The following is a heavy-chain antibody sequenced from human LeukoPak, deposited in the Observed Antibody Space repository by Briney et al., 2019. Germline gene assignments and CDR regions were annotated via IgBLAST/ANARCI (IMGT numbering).Heavy chain of an antibody. CDR1: GFTFSSYG. Sequence: PGGSLRLSCAASGFTFSSYGMHWVRQAPGKGLEWVAVIWYDGSNKYYADSVKGRFTISRDNSKNTLYLQMNSLRAEDTAVYYCARESRGGWFDPWGKGTLVTVSS. D-gene: IGHD6-25*01. CDR3: ARESRGGWFDP. J-gene: IGHJ5*02. V-gene: IGHV3-33*01. CDR2: IWYDGSNK.